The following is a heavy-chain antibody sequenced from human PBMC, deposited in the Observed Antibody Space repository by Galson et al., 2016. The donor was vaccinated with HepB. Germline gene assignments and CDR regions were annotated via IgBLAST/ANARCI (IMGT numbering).Heavy chain of an antibody. D-gene: IGHD3-3*01. V-gene: IGHV1-2*02. CDR1: GYTFSDYY. Sequence: QSGAEVKKPGASVKVSCKASGYTFSDYYIHWVRQAPGQGLEWMGWINPNSGGTKHAPNFQGAVIMTRDMSVTTFYMEVTRMRSDDTAVYYCARAGARYVNRVLDSANDALDIWGHGTLVTVS. CDR3: ARAGARYVNRVLDSANDALDI. J-gene: IGHJ3*02. CDR2: INPNSGGT.